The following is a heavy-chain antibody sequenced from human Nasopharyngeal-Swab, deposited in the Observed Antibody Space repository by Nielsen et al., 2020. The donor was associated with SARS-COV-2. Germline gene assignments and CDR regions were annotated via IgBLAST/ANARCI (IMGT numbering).Heavy chain of an antibody. CDR1: GFLFSGSA. V-gene: IGHV3-73*01. CDR3: TTDYYFDY. J-gene: IGHJ4*02. CDR2: IGDKAHNYAT. Sequence: GGSLRLSCAASGFLFSGSAIHWVRQASGKGLEWVGRIGDKAHNYATTYGAAVKGRFTISRDDSKNTAFLQMDSLKTEDTALYYCTTDYYFDYWGQGTLVTVSS.